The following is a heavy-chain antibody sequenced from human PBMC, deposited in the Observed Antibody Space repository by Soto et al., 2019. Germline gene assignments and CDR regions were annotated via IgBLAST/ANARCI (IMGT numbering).Heavy chain of an antibody. CDR3: AGRRTTVTSFRYYYGMDV. J-gene: IGHJ6*02. D-gene: IGHD4-4*01. V-gene: IGHV1-69*13. CDR2: IIPIFGTA. Sequence: SVKVSCKASGGTFSSYAISWVRQAPGQGLEWMGGIIPIFGTANYAQKFQGRVTITADESTSTAYMELSSLRSEDTAVYYCAGRRTTVTSFRYYYGMDVWGQGTTVTVSS. CDR1: GGTFSSYA.